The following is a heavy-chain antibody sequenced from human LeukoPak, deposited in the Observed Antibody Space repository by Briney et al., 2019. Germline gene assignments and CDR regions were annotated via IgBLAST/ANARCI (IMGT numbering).Heavy chain of an antibody. Sequence: SQTLSLTCTVSDGSISSGGYYWSWIRQHPEKDLEGIGYLYSVGSAYYNPSLKSRVTISLDTSKNQASLKMDFGTAADTAVYYCARDSSGDYWYFGLWGRGTLVTVSS. D-gene: IGHD4-17*01. CDR3: ARDSSGDYWYFGL. CDR2: LYSVGSA. V-gene: IGHV4-31*03. J-gene: IGHJ2*01. CDR1: DGSISSGGYY.